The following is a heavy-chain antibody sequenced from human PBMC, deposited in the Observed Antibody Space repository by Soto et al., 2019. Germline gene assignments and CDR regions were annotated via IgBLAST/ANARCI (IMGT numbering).Heavy chain of an antibody. CDR2: ISGSGGST. CDR3: AKTREWELSPSFDY. Sequence: GGSLSLSCAASGFTFSSYAMSWVRQAPGKGLEWVSAISGSGGSTYYADSVKGRFTISRDNSKNTLYLQMNSLRAEDTAVYYCAKTREWELSPSFDYWGQGTLVTVSS. CDR1: GFTFSSYA. V-gene: IGHV3-23*01. J-gene: IGHJ4*02. D-gene: IGHD1-26*01.